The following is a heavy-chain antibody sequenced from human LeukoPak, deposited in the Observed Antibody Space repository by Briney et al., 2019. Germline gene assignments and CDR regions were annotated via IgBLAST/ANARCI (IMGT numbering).Heavy chain of an antibody. Sequence: SGGSLRLSCAASGFTFSSYAMHWVRQAPGKGLEWVAVISYDGSNKYYADSVKGRFTISRDNSKNTLYLQMNSLRAEDTAVYYCARGDIAAAGAVRGVTDAFDIWGQGTMVTVSS. CDR2: ISYDGSNK. J-gene: IGHJ3*02. CDR1: GFTFSSYA. CDR3: ARGDIAAAGAVRGVTDAFDI. V-gene: IGHV3-30-3*01. D-gene: IGHD6-13*01.